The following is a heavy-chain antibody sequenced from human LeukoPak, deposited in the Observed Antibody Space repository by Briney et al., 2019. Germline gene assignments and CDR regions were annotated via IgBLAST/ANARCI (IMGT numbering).Heavy chain of an antibody. CDR2: ISYDGSNK. D-gene: IGHD3-22*01. J-gene: IGHJ3*02. CDR3: AKDFSRGYNAFDI. V-gene: IGHV3-30*18. CDR1: GFTFSSYG. Sequence: GGSLRISCAASGFTFSSYGMHWVRQAPGKGLEWVAVISYDGSNKYYADSVKGRFTISRDNSKNTLYLQMNSLRAEDTAVYYCAKDFSRGYNAFDIWGQGTMVTVSS.